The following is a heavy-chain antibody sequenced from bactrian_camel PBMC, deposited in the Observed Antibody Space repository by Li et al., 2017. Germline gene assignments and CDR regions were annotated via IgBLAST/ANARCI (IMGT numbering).Heavy chain of an antibody. V-gene: IGHV3S57*01. CDR1: GRTYDKWC. J-gene: IGHJ4*01. D-gene: IGHD1*01. Sequence: VQLVESGGESVQAGGSLRLSCEGSGRTYDKWCMGWFRQAPGKEREGIATIDSSGRTAYADFAKGRFTISKDNAENVLYLLMNSLKPEDTAMYYCAGDSMIFPHACLPDDLDKPQNYRGKGTQVTVS. CDR2: IDSSGRT. CDR3: AGDSMIFPHACLPDDLDKPQNY.